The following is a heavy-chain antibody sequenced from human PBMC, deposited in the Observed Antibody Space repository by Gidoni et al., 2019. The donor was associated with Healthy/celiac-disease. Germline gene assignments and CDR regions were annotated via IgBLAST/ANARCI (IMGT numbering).Heavy chain of an antibody. J-gene: IGHJ3*02. D-gene: IGHD2-8*02. CDR1: GFTFSSYA. CDR2: ISGSGGST. Sequence: EVQLLESGGGLVQPGGSLRLSCAASGFTFSSYAMSWVRQAPGKGLEWGSAISGSGGSTYYADSVKGRFTISRDNSKNTLYLQMNSLRAEDTAVYYCANSRYWFSPHHDAFDIWGQGTMVTVSS. CDR3: ANSRYWFSPHHDAFDI. V-gene: IGHV3-23*01.